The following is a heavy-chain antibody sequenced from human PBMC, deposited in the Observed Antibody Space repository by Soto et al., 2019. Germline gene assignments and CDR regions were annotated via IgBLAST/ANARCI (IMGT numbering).Heavy chain of an antibody. CDR1: GGSISSGDYY. CDR2: IYYSGST. CDR3: ARARGSGSSTGSPFDY. J-gene: IGHJ4*02. V-gene: IGHV4-30-4*01. Sequence: QVQLQESGPGLVKPSQTLSLTCTVSGGSISSGDYYWSWIRQPPGKGLEWIGYIYYSGSTYYNPSLMGAVTISVGTSNTQFCLKLSSVSAADPAVYYCARARGSGSSTGSPFDYWGQGTLFTVSS. D-gene: IGHD3-10*01.